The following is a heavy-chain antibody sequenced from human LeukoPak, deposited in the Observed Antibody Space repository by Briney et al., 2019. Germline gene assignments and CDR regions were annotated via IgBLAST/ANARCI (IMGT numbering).Heavy chain of an antibody. D-gene: IGHD4-23*01. CDR2: INPKNGGT. CDR3: ARIPVGGGVYMDV. Sequence: ASAKVSCKASEYTFTGYYMHWVRQAPGQGLEWMGWINPKNGGTKYAQKFQGRVTMTRDTSITTIYMELSSLRSDDTAMYYCARIPVGGGVYMDVWGKGTTVTVSS. J-gene: IGHJ6*03. CDR1: EYTFTGYY. V-gene: IGHV1-2*02.